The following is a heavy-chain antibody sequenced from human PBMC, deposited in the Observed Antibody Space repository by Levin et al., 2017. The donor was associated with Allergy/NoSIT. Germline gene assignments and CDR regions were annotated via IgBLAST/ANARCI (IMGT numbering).Heavy chain of an antibody. CDR1: GGSISHYY. CDR2: IYYNGSA. J-gene: IGHJ4*02. Sequence: SETLSLTCAVSGGSISHYYWSWIRQPPGKGLEWIGYIYYNGSANYNPSLKSRVTISVDTSTIQVSLKLSSVTAADTAVYYFARSYDYIWGSPDYLDYWGQGTLVTVSS. CDR3: ARSYDYIWGSPDYLDY. V-gene: IGHV4-59*01. D-gene: IGHD3-16*01.